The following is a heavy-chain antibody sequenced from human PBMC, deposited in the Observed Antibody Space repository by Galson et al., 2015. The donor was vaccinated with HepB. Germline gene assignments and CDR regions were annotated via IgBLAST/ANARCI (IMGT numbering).Heavy chain of an antibody. CDR2: ISYDGSNK. CDR1: GFTFSSYA. Sequence: SLRLSCAASGFTFSSYAMHWVRQAPGKGLEWVAVISYDGSNKYYADSVKGRFTISRDNSKNMLYLQMNSLRAEDTAVYYCARRLKGDTATRRGYYYYGMDVWGQGTTVTVSS. J-gene: IGHJ6*02. D-gene: IGHD5-18*01. V-gene: IGHV3-30*04. CDR3: ARRLKGDTATRRGYYYYGMDV.